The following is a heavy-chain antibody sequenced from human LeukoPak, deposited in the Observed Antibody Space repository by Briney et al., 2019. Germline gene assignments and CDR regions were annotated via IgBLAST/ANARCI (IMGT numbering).Heavy chain of an antibody. D-gene: IGHD6-19*01. J-gene: IGHJ4*02. CDR1: GFTFCSYA. CDR3: ARDHPGSGWYVDY. V-gene: IGHV3-23*01. Sequence: GGSLRLSCAASGFTFCSYAMGWVRQAPGKGLEWVSGISGSGGSPYYTDSVKGRFTISKDNSKDTLYLQMNSLRDEDTAVYYCARDHPGSGWYVDYWGQGILVTVSS. CDR2: ISGSGGSP.